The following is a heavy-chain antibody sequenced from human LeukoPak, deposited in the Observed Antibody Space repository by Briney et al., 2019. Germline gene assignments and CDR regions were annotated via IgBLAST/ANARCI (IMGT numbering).Heavy chain of an antibody. Sequence: SETLSLTCTVSGGSISSSSYYWGWIRQPPGKGLEWIGEINHSGSTNYNPSLKGRVTISVDTSKNQFSLKLSSVTAADTAVYYCARGPLTYNWNYGRFGGQCWFDPWGQGTLVTVSS. J-gene: IGHJ5*02. D-gene: IGHD1-7*01. CDR2: INHSGST. CDR3: ARGPLTYNWNYGRFGGQCWFDP. V-gene: IGHV4-39*07. CDR1: GGSISSSSYY.